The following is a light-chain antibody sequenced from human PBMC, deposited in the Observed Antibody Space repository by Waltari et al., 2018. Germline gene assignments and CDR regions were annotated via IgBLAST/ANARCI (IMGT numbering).Light chain of an antibody. V-gene: IGLV1-44*01. CDR1: SSNTGNKL. CDR2: RDD. Sequence: QSVLTQPPSVSGTPGQRVTISCSGSSSNTGNKLVNWYQQVPGTTPKLLIYRDDQRPSGVPDRFSGSKSGTSASLAISGLRSEDEADYYCAAWDDSLNGRWEFGGGTKLTVL. J-gene: IGLJ3*02. CDR3: AAWDDSLNGRWE.